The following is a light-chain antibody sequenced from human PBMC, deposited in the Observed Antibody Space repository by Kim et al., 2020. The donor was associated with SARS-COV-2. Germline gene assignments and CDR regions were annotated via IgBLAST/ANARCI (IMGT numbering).Light chain of an antibody. CDR3: SSFTTSGSFEV. CDR1: SRYIGDYNY. Sequence: QSITISCTGTSRYIGDYNYVSWYQHHPGNAPKLMIYDVNKRPSGVSSRFSGSKSGNTASLTISGLQAEDEADYYCSSFTTSGSFEVFGGGTQLTVL. V-gene: IGLV2-14*03. CDR2: DVN. J-gene: IGLJ3*02.